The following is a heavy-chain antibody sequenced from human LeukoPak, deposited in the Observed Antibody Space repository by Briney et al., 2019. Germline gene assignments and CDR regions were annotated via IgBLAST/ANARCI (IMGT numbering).Heavy chain of an antibody. CDR1: GGSISSGDYY. Sequence: SQTLSLTCTVSGGSISSGDYYWSWIRQPPGKGLEWLGYIYYSGSPYYNPSLKSRVTISVATSKNQFALKLRAVTAADRAVYYCACYDLWLVRIDYWGQGTMVTVSS. CDR3: ACYDLWLVRIDY. V-gene: IGHV4-30-4*01. J-gene: IGHJ4*02. D-gene: IGHD3-3*01. CDR2: IYYSGSP.